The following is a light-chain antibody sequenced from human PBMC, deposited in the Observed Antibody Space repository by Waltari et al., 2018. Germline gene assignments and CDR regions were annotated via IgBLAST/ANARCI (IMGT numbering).Light chain of an antibody. CDR2: DDS. CDR1: PSHVGATSG. Sequence: QSVLTQPPSVSGAPGQRVTISCTVSPSHVGATSGVYWYQQLPGEAPKLLIHDDSSRPSGVPDRFSGSKSGTSAYLAITGLQAEDEADYYCQSYDGSLTGWVFGGGTNLAVL. V-gene: IGLV1-40*01. J-gene: IGLJ3*02. CDR3: QSYDGSLTGWV.